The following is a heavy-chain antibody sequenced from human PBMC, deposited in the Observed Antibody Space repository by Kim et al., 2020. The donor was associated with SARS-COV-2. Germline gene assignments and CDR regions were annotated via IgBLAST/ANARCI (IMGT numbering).Heavy chain of an antibody. V-gene: IGHV4-34*01. Sequence: SETLSLTCAVYGGSFSGYYWSWIRQPPGKGLEWIGEINHSGSTNYNPALKSRVTISVDTSKNQFSLKLSSVTAADTAVYYCARGLRIAAPLRCGYFDLWGRGTLVTVSS. J-gene: IGHJ2*01. CDR2: INHSGST. CDR3: ARGLRIAAPLRCGYFDL. D-gene: IGHD6-6*01. CDR1: GGSFSGYY.